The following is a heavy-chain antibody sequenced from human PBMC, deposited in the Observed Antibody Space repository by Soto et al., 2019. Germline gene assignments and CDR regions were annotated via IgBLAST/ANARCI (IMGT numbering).Heavy chain of an antibody. Sequence: EVQLVESGGGLVQPGGSLRLSCAASGFTFSDYWMSWVRQAPGKGLECVANIKTDGSEKYYVDPVKGRFTISRDNAKNSLYLQMNSLRAEDTAVYYCASSMGRGGNDYWGQGTLAPVSS. CDR3: ASSMGRGGNDY. V-gene: IGHV3-7*05. D-gene: IGHD3-10*01. CDR2: IKTDGSEK. J-gene: IGHJ4*02. CDR1: GFTFSDYW.